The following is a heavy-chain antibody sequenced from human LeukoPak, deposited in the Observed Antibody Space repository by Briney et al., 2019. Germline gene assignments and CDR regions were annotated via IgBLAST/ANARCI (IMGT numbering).Heavy chain of an antibody. V-gene: IGHV4-39*01. CDR2: IDSSGTT. CDR1: GASLSRDTYF. CDR3: ARHGYIQFWLY. Sequence: NASETLSLTCTVSGASLSRDTYFWGWLRQSPEKGLEWIGSIDSSGTTHYNSSLKSRVVISVDTSRNEVSLNLTSVTSADTAVYYCARHGYIQFWLYWGQGTQVIVSS. D-gene: IGHD5-18*01. J-gene: IGHJ4*02.